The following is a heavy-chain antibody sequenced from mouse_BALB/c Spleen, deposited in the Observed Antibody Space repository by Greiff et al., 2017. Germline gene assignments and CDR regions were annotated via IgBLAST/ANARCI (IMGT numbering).Heavy chain of an antibody. CDR1: GYSITSDYA. V-gene: IGHV3-2*02. CDR3: ARMASRSLLRAFDY. CDR2: ISYSGST. Sequence: EVKLQESGPGLVKPSQSLSLTCTVTGYSITSDYAWTWIRQFPGNKLEWMGYISYSGSTSYNPSLKSRISITRDTSKNQFFLQLNSVTTEDTATYYCARMASRSLLRAFDYWGQGTTLTVSS. J-gene: IGHJ2*01. D-gene: IGHD1-1*01.